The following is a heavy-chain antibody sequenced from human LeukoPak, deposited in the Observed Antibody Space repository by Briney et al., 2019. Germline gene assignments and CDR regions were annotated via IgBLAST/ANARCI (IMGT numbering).Heavy chain of an antibody. J-gene: IGHJ3*02. CDR3: AKARGLIGGAFDI. CDR2: VSWDGDTT. Sequence: GGSLRLSCTVSGFTLSSYEMTWFRQAPGKGLEWVSLVSWDGDTTYYADSVKGRFTISRDNSKNSLYLQMNSLRTENTALYYCAKARGLIGGAFDIWGQGTMVTVSS. CDR1: GFTLSSYE. V-gene: IGHV3-43*01. D-gene: IGHD3-22*01.